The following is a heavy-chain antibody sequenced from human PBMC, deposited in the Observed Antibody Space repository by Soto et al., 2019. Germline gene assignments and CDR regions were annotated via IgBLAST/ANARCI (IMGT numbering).Heavy chain of an antibody. CDR2: SYHSGST. CDR3: ARGGSGSYYPLFDS. V-gene: IGHV4-4*02. Sequence: SETLSLTCAVSGGSISSSNWWSWVRQPPGKGLEWIGESYHSGSTNYTPSLKSRVTISVDKSKNQFSLKLSSLTAADTAVYYCARGGSGSYYPLFDSWGQGTLVTVSS. CDR1: GGSISSSNW. J-gene: IGHJ4*02. D-gene: IGHD3-10*01.